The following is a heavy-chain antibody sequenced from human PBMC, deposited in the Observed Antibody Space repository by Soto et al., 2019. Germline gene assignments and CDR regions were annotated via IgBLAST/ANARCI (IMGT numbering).Heavy chain of an antibody. CDR3: ARGGYLAPGPGDY. D-gene: IGHD6-13*01. CDR1: GGTFSSYA. V-gene: IGHV1-69*13. CDR2: IIPIFGTA. Sequence: ASVKVSCKASGGTFSSYAISWVRQAPGQGLEWMGGIIPIFGTANYAQKFQGRVTITADESTSTAYMELSSLRSEDTAVYYCARGGYLAPGPGDYWGQGTLVTVSS. J-gene: IGHJ4*02.